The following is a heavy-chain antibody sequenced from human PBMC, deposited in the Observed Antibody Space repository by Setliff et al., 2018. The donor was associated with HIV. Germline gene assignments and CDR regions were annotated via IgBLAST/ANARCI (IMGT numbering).Heavy chain of an antibody. D-gene: IGHD2-8*01. V-gene: IGHV4-39*07. CDR2: IYSNGNT. Sequence: PSETLSLTCTVSGGSISSSGPGYYWGWVRQPPGGGLEWIGRIYSNGNTDYNPSLKSRVTISEDTSKNQFSLKVNSVTAADTAMYFCARESPDGLDYWGQGTLVTVSS. CDR1: GGSISSSGPGYY. CDR3: ARESPDGLDY. J-gene: IGHJ4*02.